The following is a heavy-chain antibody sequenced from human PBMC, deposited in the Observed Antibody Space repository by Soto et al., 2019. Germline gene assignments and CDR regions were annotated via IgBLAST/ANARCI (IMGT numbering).Heavy chain of an antibody. CDR2: ISAYNGNT. CDR1: GYTFTSYG. J-gene: IGHJ4*02. D-gene: IGHD2-2*01. CDR3: ARDGPYCSSTSCSPYYFDY. V-gene: IGHV1-18*04. Sequence: QVQLVQSGAEVKKPGASVKVSCKSSGYTFTSYGISWVRQAPGQGLAWMGWISAYNGNTNYAQKLQGRVTMTTDTSTSTAYMELRSLRSDDTAVYYCARDGPYCSSTSCSPYYFDYWGQGTLVTVSS.